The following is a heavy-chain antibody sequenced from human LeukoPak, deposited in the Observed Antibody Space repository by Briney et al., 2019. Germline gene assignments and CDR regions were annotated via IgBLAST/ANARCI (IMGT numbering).Heavy chain of an antibody. CDR3: ARQYCSTTSCYDNWFDP. D-gene: IGHD2-2*01. Sequence: SETLSLTCTVSGGSISSSSYYWGWIRQPPGKGLERIGSIYYSGSTYYNPSLKSRVTIYVDTSKNQFSLKLTSVTAADTAVYYCARQYCSTTSCYDNWFDPWGQGTLVTVSS. CDR1: GGSISSSSYY. J-gene: IGHJ5*02. CDR2: IYYSGST. V-gene: IGHV4-39*01.